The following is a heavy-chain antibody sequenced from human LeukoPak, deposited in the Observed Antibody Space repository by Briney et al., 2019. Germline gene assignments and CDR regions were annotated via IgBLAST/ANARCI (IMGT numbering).Heavy chain of an antibody. V-gene: IGHV4-59*01. D-gene: IGHD3-22*01. CDR1: GGSISSYY. CDR2: IYYSGST. Sequence: KPSETLSLTCTVSGGSISSYYWSWIRQPPGKGLEWIGYIYYSGSTNYNPSLKSRVTTSVDTSKNQFSLKLSSVTAADTAVYYCAREYYYDSSGYLDYWGQGTLVTVSS. CDR3: AREYYYDSSGYLDY. J-gene: IGHJ4*02.